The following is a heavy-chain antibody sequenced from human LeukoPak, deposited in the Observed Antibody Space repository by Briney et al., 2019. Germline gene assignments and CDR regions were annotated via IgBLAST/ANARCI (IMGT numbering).Heavy chain of an antibody. Sequence: GGSLRLSCAASGFTFNVYYMNWVRQAPGKGLEWVSSISSSSSYIYYADSVKGRFTISRDNAKNSLYLQMNSLRAEDTAVYYCARGRIAAAGTHAFDIWGQGTMVTVSS. CDR1: GFTFNVYY. CDR3: ARGRIAAAGTHAFDI. D-gene: IGHD6-13*01. CDR2: ISSSSSYI. J-gene: IGHJ3*02. V-gene: IGHV3-21*01.